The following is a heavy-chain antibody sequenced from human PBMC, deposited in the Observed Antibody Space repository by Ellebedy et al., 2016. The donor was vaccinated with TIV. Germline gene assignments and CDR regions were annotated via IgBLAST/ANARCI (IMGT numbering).Heavy chain of an antibody. V-gene: IGHV1-46*01. Sequence: AASVKVSCKASGYTFTSYYMHWVRQAPGQGLEWMGIINPTAGSTSRAQKFQGRVTMTSDTTTRTVYMELSSLRSEDTAVYYCARAPSVDPHMDVWGQGTTVTVSS. CDR2: INPTAGST. D-gene: IGHD6-19*01. J-gene: IGHJ6*02. CDR1: GYTFTSYY. CDR3: ARAPSVDPHMDV.